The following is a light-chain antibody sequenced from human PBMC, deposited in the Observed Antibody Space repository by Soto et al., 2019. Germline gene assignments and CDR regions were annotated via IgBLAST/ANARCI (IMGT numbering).Light chain of an antibody. CDR2: EVS. Sequence: DIVFTQTAVPLSFTPGHPASISFKSSHILLHSDGKTHLYWYLQKPGQPPQLLIYEVSNRFSGVPDRFSGSGSGTDFTLEISRVEAEDVGVYYCMQSIQLPLTFGQGTKVDIK. CDR1: HILLHSDGKTH. V-gene: IGKV2D-29*01. J-gene: IGKJ1*01. CDR3: MQSIQLPLT.